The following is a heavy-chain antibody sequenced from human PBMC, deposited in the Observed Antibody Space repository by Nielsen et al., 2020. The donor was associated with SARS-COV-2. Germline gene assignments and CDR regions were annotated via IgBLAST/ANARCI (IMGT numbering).Heavy chain of an antibody. Sequence: SETLSLTCTVSGGSISSSSYYWGWIRQPPGKGLEWIGSIYYGGSTYYNPSLKSRVTISVDTSKNQFSLKLSSVTAADTAVYYCASHSDIVLMVYAPFDYWGQGTLVTVSS. J-gene: IGHJ4*02. CDR3: ASHSDIVLMVYAPFDY. D-gene: IGHD2-8*01. V-gene: IGHV4-39*01. CDR2: IYYGGST. CDR1: GGSISSSSYY.